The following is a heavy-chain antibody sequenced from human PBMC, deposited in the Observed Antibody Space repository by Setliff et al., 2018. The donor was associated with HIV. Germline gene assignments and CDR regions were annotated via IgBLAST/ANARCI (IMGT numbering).Heavy chain of an antibody. V-gene: IGHV4-38-2*01. CDR2: IYHSGST. J-gene: IGHJ4*02. Sequence: PSETLSLTCAVSGYSISSGYYWGWIRQPPGKGLEWIGEIYHSGSTNYNPSLKSRVTMSVDTSKNQFSLKLSSVTAADTAVYYCARLPQDVRSSIDFWGQGTLVTVSS. D-gene: IGHD6-6*01. CDR1: GYSISSGYY. CDR3: ARLPQDVRSSIDF.